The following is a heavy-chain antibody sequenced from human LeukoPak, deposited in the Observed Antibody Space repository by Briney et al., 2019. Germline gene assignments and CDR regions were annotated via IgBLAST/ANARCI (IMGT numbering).Heavy chain of an antibody. J-gene: IGHJ5*02. Sequence: GGSLRLSCLASGFTFSNSWMTWVRQAPGKGLEWVAIISDDGLNTYYSDSVKGRFTISRDDSNSALSLEMTSLRSEDTAIYYCARRALRGQTVRGGHHLGPWGLGTLVAVSS. D-gene: IGHD1-14*01. CDR1: GFTFSNSW. CDR2: ISDDGLNT. V-gene: IGHV3-30*03. CDR3: ARRALRGQTVRGGHHLGP.